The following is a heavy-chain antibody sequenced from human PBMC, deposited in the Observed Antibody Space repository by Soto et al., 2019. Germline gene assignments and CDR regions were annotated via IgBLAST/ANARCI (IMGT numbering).Heavy chain of an antibody. V-gene: IGHV1-18*04. J-gene: IGHJ4*02. CDR1: GYTFSSNG. CDR3: ARLHGYSSGWYDY. CDR2: ISTFNGNA. Sequence: QVPLVQSGAEVKKPGASVKVSCKASGYTFSSNGVSWVRQAPGQGLEWMGWISTFNGNAHFAQKFQGRVTMTTDTSTNTAYMELRSLCSDDTAVYYCARLHGYSSGWYDYWGQGTLVTVSS. D-gene: IGHD6-19*01.